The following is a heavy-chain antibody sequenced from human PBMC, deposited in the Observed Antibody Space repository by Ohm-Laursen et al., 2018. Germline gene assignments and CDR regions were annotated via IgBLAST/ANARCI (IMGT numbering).Heavy chain of an antibody. V-gene: IGHV4-39*01. CDR2: VHYSGSA. CDR1: GGSISSSSYY. J-gene: IGHJ4*02. Sequence: SETLSLTCTVSGGSISSSSYYWGWIRQPPGKGLEWIGSVHYSGSAYYNPSLRSRVPISVDTSKDQFSLKLSSVTAADTALYYCAVTGRGYSSSSDYWGQGTLVTVSS. D-gene: IGHD6-6*01. CDR3: AVTGRGYSSSSDY.